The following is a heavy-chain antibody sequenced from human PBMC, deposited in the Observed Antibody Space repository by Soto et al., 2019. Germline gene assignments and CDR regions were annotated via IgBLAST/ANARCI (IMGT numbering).Heavy chain of an antibody. V-gene: IGHV4-4*01. J-gene: IGHJ5*02. Sequence: LSLTCGVSGGTVASSHWWSWVRQSPGGGLEWIGNVYHTGDTNLNPSLQSRVTISVDKSNSQFSLRLNSLTAADTAVYFCAREIVTAGGNNYFDPWGPGTLVTVSS. CDR3: AREIVTAGGNNYFDP. D-gene: IGHD2-21*02. CDR2: VYHTGDT. CDR1: GGTVASSHW.